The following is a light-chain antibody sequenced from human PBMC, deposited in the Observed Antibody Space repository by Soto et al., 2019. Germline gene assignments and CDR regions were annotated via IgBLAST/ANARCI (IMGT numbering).Light chain of an antibody. CDR1: QRVSNSY. Sequence: EIVLTQSPGTLSLSPGDRATLSCRASQRVSNSYLAWYQQKPGQAPRLLIYDASTRAAGVPDRVTGGGSGTDFTLPISALEPEDFALYFCQQYERQPFAFGQGTRLEI. CDR3: QQYERQPFA. J-gene: IGKJ2*01. V-gene: IGKV3-20*01. CDR2: DAS.